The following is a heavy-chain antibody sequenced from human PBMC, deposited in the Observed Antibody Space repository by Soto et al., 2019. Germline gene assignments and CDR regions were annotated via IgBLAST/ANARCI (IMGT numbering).Heavy chain of an antibody. CDR1: GGSISSGDYY. CDR3: AREGVGDYGANWFDP. Sequence: QVQLQESGPGLVKPSQTLSLTCTVSGGSISSGDYYWSWIRQPPGKGLEWIGYIYYSGSTYYNPSLKSRVTISVDTSKNQFSLKLSSVTAADTAVYYCAREGVGDYGANWFDPWGQGTLVTVSS. CDR2: IYYSGST. J-gene: IGHJ5*02. V-gene: IGHV4-30-4*01. D-gene: IGHD4-17*01.